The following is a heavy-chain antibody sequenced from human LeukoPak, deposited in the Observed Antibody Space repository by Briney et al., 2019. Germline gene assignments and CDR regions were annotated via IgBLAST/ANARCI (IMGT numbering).Heavy chain of an antibody. Sequence: GGSLRLSCAASGLTFSSNGMNWVRQAPGKGLEWASAISGSGGSTYYADSVKGRLTISRDNSKNTLYLQMNSLTAEDTAVYYCAVGIAARWASYFDYWGQGTLVTVSS. CDR1: GLTFSSNG. CDR2: ISGSGGST. J-gene: IGHJ4*02. D-gene: IGHD6-6*01. CDR3: AVGIAARWASYFDY. V-gene: IGHV3-23*01.